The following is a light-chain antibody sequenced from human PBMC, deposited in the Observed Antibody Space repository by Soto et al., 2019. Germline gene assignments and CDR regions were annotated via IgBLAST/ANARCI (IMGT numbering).Light chain of an antibody. Sequence: DIVMTQTPLSLSVTPGQPASISCKSSQSLMHNNGRTYLYWYLQKPGQPPQLLMYEVFNRFSGVPDRFSGSGSGTDFTLKISRVEAEDVGVYYCIQSLSLPLTFGGGTKVEIK. CDR3: IQSLSLPLT. V-gene: IGKV2D-29*01. J-gene: IGKJ4*01. CDR2: EVF. CDR1: QSLMHNNGRTY.